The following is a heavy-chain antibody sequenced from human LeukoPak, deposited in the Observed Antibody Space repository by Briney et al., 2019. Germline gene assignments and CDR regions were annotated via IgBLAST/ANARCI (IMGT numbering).Heavy chain of an antibody. D-gene: IGHD4-17*01. J-gene: IGHJ4*02. CDR2: INPDGSTT. CDR1: GFTSSTYW. V-gene: IGHV3-74*01. CDR3: VRIATVTTPDY. Sequence: GGTLRPSCAPSGFTSSTYWMHWVRQPLGKGLLCVSRINPDGSTTNYADSVKGRFTISRDNAKNTLYLQMNSLTVEDTAVYYCVRIATVTTPDYWGQGTLVTVSS.